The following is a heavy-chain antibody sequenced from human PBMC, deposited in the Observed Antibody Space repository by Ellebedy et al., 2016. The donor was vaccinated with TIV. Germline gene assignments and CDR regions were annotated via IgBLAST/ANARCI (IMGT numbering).Heavy chain of an antibody. D-gene: IGHD5-18*01. CDR3: AREMLGGGYSFVTDC. J-gene: IGHJ4*02. CDR1: GFTFSNYG. Sequence: GGSLRLSCAASGFTFSNYGMHWVRQAPGKGLEWVAVVSYDGKSKYYADSVKGRFTISRDNSKNTLILQVNSLRAEDTAVHYCAREMLGGGYSFVTDCWGQGTLVTVSS. CDR2: VSYDGKSK. V-gene: IGHV3-30*03.